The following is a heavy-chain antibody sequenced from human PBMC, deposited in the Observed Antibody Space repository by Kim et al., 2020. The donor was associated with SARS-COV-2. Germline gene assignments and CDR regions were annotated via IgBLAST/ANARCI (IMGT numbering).Heavy chain of an antibody. V-gene: IGHV1-2*02. CDR1: GYTFTGYY. CDR2: INPNSGGT. CDR3: ASTLAAAGYNWFDP. Sequence: ASVKVSCKASGYTFTGYYMYWVRQAPGQGLEWMGWINPNSGGTNYAQKFQGRVTMTRYTSISTAYMELSRLRSDDTAVYYCASTLAAAGYNWFDPWGQGTLVTVSS. J-gene: IGHJ5*02. D-gene: IGHD6-13*01.